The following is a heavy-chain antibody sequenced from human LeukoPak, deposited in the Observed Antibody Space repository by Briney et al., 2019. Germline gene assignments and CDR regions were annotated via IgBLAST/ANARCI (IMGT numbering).Heavy chain of an antibody. V-gene: IGHV3-20*04. J-gene: IGHJ4*02. CDR3: ASKHYDSSGLDY. CDR1: GFTFSSYA. D-gene: IGHD3-22*01. CDR2: INWNGGST. Sequence: GGSLRLSCAASGFTFSSYAMSWVRQAPGKGLEWVSGINWNGGSTGYADSVKGRFTISRDNAKNSLYLQMNSLRAEDTALYYCASKHYDSSGLDYWGQGTLVTVSS.